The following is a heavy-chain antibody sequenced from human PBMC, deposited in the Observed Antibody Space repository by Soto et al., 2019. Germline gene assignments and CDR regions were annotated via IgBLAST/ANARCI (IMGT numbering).Heavy chain of an antibody. CDR3: ERGTYYYDSSGYYY. V-gene: IGHV4-31*03. J-gene: IGHJ4*02. CDR2: IYYSGST. Sequence: PSETLSLTFTVSGGSISSGGYYWSWIRQHPGKGLEWIGYIYYSGSTYYNPSLKSRVTISVDTSKNQFSLKLSSVTAADTAVYYCERGTYYYDSSGYYYWGQGTLVTVSS. D-gene: IGHD3-22*01. CDR1: GGSISSGGYY.